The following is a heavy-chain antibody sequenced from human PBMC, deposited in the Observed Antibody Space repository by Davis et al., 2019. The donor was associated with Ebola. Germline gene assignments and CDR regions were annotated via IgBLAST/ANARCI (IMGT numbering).Heavy chain of an antibody. CDR3: ARGLRNTMIVVLITGWFDP. Sequence: AASVKVSCKASGYTFTSYYMHWVRQAPGQGLEWMGIINPSGGSTSYAQKFQGRVTMTRDTSTSTVYMELSSLRSEDTAVYYCARGLRNTMIVVLITGWFDPWGQGTLVTVSS. CDR2: INPSGGST. D-gene: IGHD3-22*01. CDR1: GYTFTSYY. V-gene: IGHV1-46*01. J-gene: IGHJ5*02.